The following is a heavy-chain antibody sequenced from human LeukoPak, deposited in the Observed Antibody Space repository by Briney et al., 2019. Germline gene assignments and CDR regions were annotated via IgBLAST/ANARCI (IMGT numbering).Heavy chain of an antibody. Sequence: PSETLSLTCTVSGGPISSYFWSWIWQPPGKGLEWIGYIYYSGSTNYNPSLKSRVIISVDTSKNQFSLNLNSVTTTDTAVYYCARDRLGMGDAFDIWGPGTMVTVSS. CDR3: ARDRLGMGDAFDI. J-gene: IGHJ3*02. D-gene: IGHD3-9*01. CDR2: IYYSGST. CDR1: GGPISSYF. V-gene: IGHV4-59*01.